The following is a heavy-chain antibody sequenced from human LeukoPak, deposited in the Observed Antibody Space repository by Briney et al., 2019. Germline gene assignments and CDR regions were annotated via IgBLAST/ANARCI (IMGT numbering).Heavy chain of an antibody. J-gene: IGHJ4*02. CDR3: AYHSSRQYDH. D-gene: IGHD6-13*01. V-gene: IGHV1-8*03. CDR1: GYTFTSYD. CDR2: MNPKSGNT. Sequence: ASVKVSCKASGYTFTSYDINWVRQATGQGLEWMGWMNPKSGNTDYAQKFQGRVTIPRDTSISTAYMELSRLRSDDTGEYYCAYHSSRQYDHWGQGTLVTGFS.